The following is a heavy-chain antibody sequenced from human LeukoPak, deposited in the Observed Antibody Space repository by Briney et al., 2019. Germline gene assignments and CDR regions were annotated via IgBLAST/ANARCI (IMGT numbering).Heavy chain of an antibody. CDR1: GFTFDDYA. CDR2: ISWNSGSI. D-gene: IGHD3-9*01. J-gene: IGHJ4*02. V-gene: IGHV3-9*01. CDR3: ARAYYDILTGYPEVDY. Sequence: GRSLRLSCAAAGFTFDDYAMHWVRQAPGKGLEWVSGISWNSGSIGYADSVKGRFTISRDNAKNTLYLQMNSLRAEDTAVYYCARAYYDILTGYPEVDYWGQGTLVTVSS.